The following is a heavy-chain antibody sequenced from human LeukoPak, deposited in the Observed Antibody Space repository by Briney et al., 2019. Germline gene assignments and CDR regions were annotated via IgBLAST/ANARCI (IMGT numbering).Heavy chain of an antibody. CDR1: GYIFTNYD. CDR3: ARGRLSFVVPAAIESNWFDP. J-gene: IGHJ5*02. CDR2: MNPNSGNT. D-gene: IGHD2-2*01. V-gene: IGHV1-8*02. Sequence: GASVKVSCKASGYIFTNYDIHWVRQATGQGLEWMGWMNPNSGNTGYAQKFQGRVTMTRNTSISTAYMELSSLRSEDTAVYYCARGRLSFVVPAAIESNWFDPWGQGTLVTVSS.